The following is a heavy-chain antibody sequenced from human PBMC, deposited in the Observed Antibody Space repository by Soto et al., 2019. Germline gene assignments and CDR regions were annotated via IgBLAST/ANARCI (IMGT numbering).Heavy chain of an antibody. Sequence: QVQLQESGPGLVKPSETLSLTCTVSGGSISSYYWSWIRQPPGKGLEWIGYIYYSGSTNYNPSLKSRSPISENTPKTKSPRRRRSVTAADRAGNYWARGEDRVATPSGSWGQGPLSTVPS. CDR2: IYYSGST. D-gene: IGHD2-15*01. CDR1: GGSISSYY. CDR3: ARGEDRVATPSGS. J-gene: IGHJ5*02. V-gene: IGHV4-59*01.